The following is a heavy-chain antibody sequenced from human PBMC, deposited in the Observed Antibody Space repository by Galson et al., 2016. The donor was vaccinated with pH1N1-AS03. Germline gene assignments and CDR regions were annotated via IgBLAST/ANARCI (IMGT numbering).Heavy chain of an antibody. Sequence: SLRLSCAASGFTFNRHAMHWVRQAPGKGLEWVSSISRSSTYIYYADSVKGRFTISRDNAKNSLFLQMHSLRAEDTAVYYCARTFPGRVVVVAAAMQEGPDYWGQGTMVIVSS. CDR2: ISRSSTYI. CDR1: GFTFNRHA. J-gene: IGHJ3*01. V-gene: IGHV3-21*03. D-gene: IGHD2-2*01. CDR3: ARTFPGRVVVVAAAMQEGPDY.